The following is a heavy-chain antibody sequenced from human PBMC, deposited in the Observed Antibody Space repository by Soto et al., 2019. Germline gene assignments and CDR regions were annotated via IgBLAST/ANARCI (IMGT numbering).Heavy chain of an antibody. V-gene: IGHV3-7*01. CDR1: GFTFSSYW. CDR3: ARGQDSSGWVRYYYGMDV. D-gene: IGHD6-19*01. Sequence: EVQLVESGGGLVQPGGSLRLSCAASGFTFSSYWMSWVRQAPGKGLEWVANIKQDGSEKYYVDSVKGRFTISRDNAKNSLYLQMNSLRAEDTAVYYCARGQDSSGWVRYYYGMDVWGQGTTVTVSS. CDR2: IKQDGSEK. J-gene: IGHJ6*02.